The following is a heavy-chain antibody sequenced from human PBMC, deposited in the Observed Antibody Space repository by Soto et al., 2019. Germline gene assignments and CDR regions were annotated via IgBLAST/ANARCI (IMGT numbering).Heavy chain of an antibody. Sequence: PSETLSLTCTNSGGSIISYYWSWIRQPPGKGLDWIGYIYYSGSTNYNPSLKSRVTISVDTSKNQFSLKLSSVTAADTAVYYCARSDGRHWGKGTLVTVS. V-gene: IGHV4-59*01. J-gene: IGHJ4*02. CDR1: GGSIISYY. CDR3: ARSDGRH. CDR2: IYYSGST.